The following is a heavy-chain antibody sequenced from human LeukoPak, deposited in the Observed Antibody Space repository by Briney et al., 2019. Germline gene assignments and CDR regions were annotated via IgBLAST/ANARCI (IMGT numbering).Heavy chain of an antibody. CDR3: AKSVVVITFRFDD. D-gene: IGHD2-15*01. Sequence: GGSLRLSCAASGFSFSTQRMHWVRQAPGKGLVWVSYINIDERITGYADSVKGRFTISRDNAKNMVYLQMNNLRADDTAVYYCAKSVVVITFRFDDWGQGALVTVSS. CDR2: INIDERIT. CDR1: GFSFSTQR. J-gene: IGHJ4*02. V-gene: IGHV3-74*01.